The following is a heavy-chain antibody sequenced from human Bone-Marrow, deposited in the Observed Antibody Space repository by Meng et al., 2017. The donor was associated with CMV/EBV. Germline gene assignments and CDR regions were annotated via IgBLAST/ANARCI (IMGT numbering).Heavy chain of an antibody. Sequence: GESLKISCAASGFTFSTYVMHWVRQAPGKGLEWVSAISGSGGSTYYADSVKGRFTISGDNSKNTLYLQMNSLRAEDTAVYYCAKGVFWSDEPPYFDYWGQGTLVTVSS. CDR2: ISGSGGST. CDR1: GFTFSTYV. D-gene: IGHD3-3*01. V-gene: IGHV3-23*01. J-gene: IGHJ4*02. CDR3: AKGVFWSDEPPYFDY.